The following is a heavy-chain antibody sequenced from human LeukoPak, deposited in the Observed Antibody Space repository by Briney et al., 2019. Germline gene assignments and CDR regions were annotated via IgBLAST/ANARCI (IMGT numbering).Heavy chain of an antibody. V-gene: IGHV1-24*01. CDR3: ATEVTSIVPDY. J-gene: IGHJ4*02. CDR2: FDPENDER. CDR1: GHTLSKLP. D-gene: IGHD2-21*02. Sequence: ASVKVSCKVSGHTLSKLPMYWVRQAPGEGLEWMGGFDPENDERIYAQKFRGRVTMTEDTSTNTAYMELSSLRSDDTAVYYCATEVTSIVPDYWGQGPLVTVSS.